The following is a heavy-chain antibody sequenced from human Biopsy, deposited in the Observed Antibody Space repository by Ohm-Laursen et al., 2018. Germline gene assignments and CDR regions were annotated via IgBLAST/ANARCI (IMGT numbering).Heavy chain of an antibody. Sequence: SDTLSLTCAVSGGSISNYFWTWIRQPTGKGLEWIGYFRFEDRTSYNSSLKSRVTISADTSKNQFSLRLSSVTAADTAVYYCALGGGSYVNFDYWGQGTLVTVSS. J-gene: IGHJ4*02. CDR3: ALGGGSYVNFDY. CDR1: GGSISNYF. CDR2: FRFEDRT. D-gene: IGHD1-26*01. V-gene: IGHV4-59*07.